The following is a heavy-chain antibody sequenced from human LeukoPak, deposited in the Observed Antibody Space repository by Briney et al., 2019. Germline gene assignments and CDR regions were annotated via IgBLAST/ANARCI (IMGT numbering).Heavy chain of an antibody. Sequence: SETLSFTCTGSGGSTRSSSYYWRGIRQPPGKRLELIGSIYYSGGTYYNPSLKSRVTISVDTSKNQFSLKLSSVTAADTAVYYCASSNYYYGMDVWGQGTTVTVSS. J-gene: IGHJ6*02. V-gene: IGHV4-39*01. CDR3: ASSNYYYGMDV. CDR2: IYYSGGT. CDR1: GGSTRSSSYY.